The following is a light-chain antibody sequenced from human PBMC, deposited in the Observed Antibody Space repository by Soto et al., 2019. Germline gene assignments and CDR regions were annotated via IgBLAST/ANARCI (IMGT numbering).Light chain of an antibody. CDR1: QSVSSN. Sequence: EIVMTQSPATLSVSPGERATLSCRASQSVSSNLAWYQQKPGQAHRLLIYAASTRATGIPARFSGSGSGTEFTLTISSLQSEDFAVYYCQQYNNWPPYTFGQGTKLEIK. CDR2: AAS. CDR3: QQYNNWPPYT. J-gene: IGKJ2*01. V-gene: IGKV3-15*01.